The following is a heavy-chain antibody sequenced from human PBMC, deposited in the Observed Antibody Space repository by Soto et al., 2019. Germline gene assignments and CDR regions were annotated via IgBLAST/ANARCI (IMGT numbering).Heavy chain of an antibody. CDR2: FSYTGNP. CDR1: GSSICSYS. V-gene: IGHV4-59*01. D-gene: IGHD4-4*01. Sequence: PSETLSLTCTVSGSSICSYSWTWIRQPPGKGPECIGYFSYTGNPNYNPSLQGRVTISVDTSKKQFSLQLSSLTAADTAVYYCASGSNFLYYDSWGQGTLVTVSS. J-gene: IGHJ4*02. CDR3: ASGSNFLYYDS.